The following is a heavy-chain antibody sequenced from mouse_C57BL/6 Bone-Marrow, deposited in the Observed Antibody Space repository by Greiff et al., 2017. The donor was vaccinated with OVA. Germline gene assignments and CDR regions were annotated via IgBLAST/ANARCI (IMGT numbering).Heavy chain of an antibody. V-gene: IGHV5-9-1*02. CDR3: TREEIYYGSSYWWYFDV. CDR2: ISSGGDYI. CDR1: GFTFSSYA. D-gene: IGHD1-1*01. J-gene: IGHJ1*03. Sequence: DVQLVESGEGLVKPGGSLKLSCAASGFTFSSYAMSWVRQTPEKRLEWVAYISSGGDYIYYADTVKGRFTISRDNARNTLYLQMSSLKSEDTAMYYCTREEIYYGSSYWWYFDVWGTGTTVTVSS.